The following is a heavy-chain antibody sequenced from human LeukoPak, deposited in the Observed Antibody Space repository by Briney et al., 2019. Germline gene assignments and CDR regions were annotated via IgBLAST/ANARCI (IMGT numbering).Heavy chain of an antibody. CDR3: ARDLDGTSYFYY. V-gene: IGHV3-53*01. CDR1: GFTVSSDY. Sequence: PGGSMRLSCAASGFTVSSDYMTWVRQAPGRGLEWVSVIYSGGRTYYADPVKGRLTTYRENSTKTLYLQMYSLRAEDTAVYYCARDLDGTSYFYYRGQGTLVTVSS. D-gene: IGHD1-7*01. J-gene: IGHJ4*02. CDR2: IYSGGRT.